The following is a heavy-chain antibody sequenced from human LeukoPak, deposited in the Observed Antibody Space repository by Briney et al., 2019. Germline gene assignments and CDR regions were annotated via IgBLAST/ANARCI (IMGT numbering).Heavy chain of an antibody. J-gene: IGHJ5*02. D-gene: IGHD6-13*01. CDR2: INQSGST. CDR3: AREENSSSWPNWFDP. CDR1: GGSFSGNY. V-gene: IGHV4-34*01. Sequence: SETLSLTCAVYGGSFSGNYWTRIRQPPGKGLEWIGEINQSGSTNYNPSLKNRVTISVDKSKNQFSLKLSSVTAPDTAVYYCAREENSSSWPNWFDPWGQGTLVTVSS.